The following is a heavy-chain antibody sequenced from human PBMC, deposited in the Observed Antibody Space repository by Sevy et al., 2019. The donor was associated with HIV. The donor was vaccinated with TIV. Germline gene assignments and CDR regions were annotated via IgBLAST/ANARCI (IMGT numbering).Heavy chain of an antibody. Sequence: WETLSLTCTVSGGSISPYYWNWIRQPPGKGLEWIGHMYYSGTIKYNPSFKSRVTISADMSNNQFSVKLRSVTAADTAVYYCARGGGLTVYGMDLWGQGTTVTVSS. V-gene: IGHV4-59*01. D-gene: IGHD3-16*02. J-gene: IGHJ6*02. CDR1: GGSISPYY. CDR2: MYYSGTI. CDR3: ARGGGLTVYGMDL.